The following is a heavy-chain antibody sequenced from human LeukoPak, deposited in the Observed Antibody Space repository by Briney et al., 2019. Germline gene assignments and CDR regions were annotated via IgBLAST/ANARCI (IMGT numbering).Heavy chain of an antibody. V-gene: IGHV1-2*06. J-gene: IGHJ4*02. CDR1: GNTFTGNY. D-gene: IGHD4-11*01. CDR3: ARDPGGLHAY. CDR2: INPNSGGT. Sequence: ASVKVSCKASGNTFTGNYMHWVRQAPGQGLEWMGRINPNSGGTNYAQQFQGRVTMTRDTSISTAYMELRRLRSDDTAVYYCARDPGGLHAYWGQGTLVTVSS.